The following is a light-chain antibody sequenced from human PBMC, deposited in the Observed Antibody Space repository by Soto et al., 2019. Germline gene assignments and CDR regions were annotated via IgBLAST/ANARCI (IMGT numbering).Light chain of an antibody. CDR3: QLRSNWPPTWT. V-gene: IGKV3-11*01. CDR2: DAS. CDR1: QSISNY. J-gene: IGKJ1*01. Sequence: EIVLTQSPATLSLSPGERATLSCRASQSISNYLAWDQHKPGQAPRLLIYDASSRATGIPARFSGSGSGTDFTLTISSLEPEDFAVYFCQLRSNWPPTWTFGQGTKVEIK.